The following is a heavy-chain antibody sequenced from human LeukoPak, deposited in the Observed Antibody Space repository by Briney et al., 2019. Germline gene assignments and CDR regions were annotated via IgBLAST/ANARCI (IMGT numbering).Heavy chain of an antibody. Sequence: GGSLRLSCAASGFTVSNNYMSWVRHAPGKGLEWVSVIYSGGSTYYADSVKGRFTISRDNSKNTLYLQMNSLRAEDTAVYYCAKDPLKTNIGPGWFDPWGQGTLVTVSS. CDR1: GFTVSNNY. CDR3: AKDPLKTNIGPGWFDP. J-gene: IGHJ5*02. V-gene: IGHV3-53*01. CDR2: IYSGGST. D-gene: IGHD1-1*01.